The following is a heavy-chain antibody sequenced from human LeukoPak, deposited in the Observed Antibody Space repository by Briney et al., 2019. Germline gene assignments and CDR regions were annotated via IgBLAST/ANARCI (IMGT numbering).Heavy chain of an antibody. CDR1: GGTFSSYA. V-gene: IGHV1-69*05. D-gene: IGHD3/OR15-3a*01. Sequence: SVKVSCKASGGTFSSYAISWVQQAPGQGLEWMGGIIPIFGTANYAQKFQGRVTITTDESTSTAYMELSSLRSEDTAVYYCARGDWSLYYFDYWGQGTLVTVSS. J-gene: IGHJ4*02. CDR2: IIPIFGTA. CDR3: ARGDWSLYYFDY.